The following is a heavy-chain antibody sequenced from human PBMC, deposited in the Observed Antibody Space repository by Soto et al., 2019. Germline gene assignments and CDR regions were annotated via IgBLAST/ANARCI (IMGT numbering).Heavy chain of an antibody. Sequence: GGSLRLSCAASGFTFRGYDMHWVRQAPGKGLEWVSYIGSSGSTSSYGDSVKGRFTISRDNAKNTLYLQMNSLRAEDTAVYYCAKDSLPASIVGAPAYNWFDTWGQGTQVTVSS. CDR1: GFTFRGYD. D-gene: IGHD1-26*01. CDR3: AKDSLPASIVGAPAYNWFDT. CDR2: IGSSGSTS. V-gene: IGHV3-48*03. J-gene: IGHJ5*02.